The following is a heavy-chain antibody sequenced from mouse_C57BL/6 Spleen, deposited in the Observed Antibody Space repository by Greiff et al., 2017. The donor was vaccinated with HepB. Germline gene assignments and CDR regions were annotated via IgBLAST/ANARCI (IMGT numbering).Heavy chain of an antibody. CDR1: GYTFTSYW. D-gene: IGHD2-5*01. V-gene: IGHV1-59*01. J-gene: IGHJ3*01. Sequence: VQLQQPGAELVRPGTSVKLSCKASGYTFTSYWMHWVKQRPGQGLEWIGVIDPSDSYTNYNQKFKGKDTLTVDTSSSTAYMQLSSLTSEDSAVYYCARYYRNWAWFAYWGQGTLVTVSA. CDR3: ARYYRNWAWFAY. CDR2: IDPSDSYT.